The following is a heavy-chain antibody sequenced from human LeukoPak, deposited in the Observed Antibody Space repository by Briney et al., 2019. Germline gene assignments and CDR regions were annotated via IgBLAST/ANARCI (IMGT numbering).Heavy chain of an antibody. CDR3: XXXXXGXYGY. V-gene: IGHV3-23*01. CDR1: GFTFSSYA. D-gene: IGHD4-17*01. J-gene: IGHJ4*01. CDR2: ISGSGGST. Sequence: GGSLRLSCAASGFTFSSYAMSWVRQASGKGLEWVSAISGSGGSTYYADSVKGRFTISRDNSKNTLYLQMNSLRAEDTAVYYCXXXXXGXYGYWXXGTLVTVS.